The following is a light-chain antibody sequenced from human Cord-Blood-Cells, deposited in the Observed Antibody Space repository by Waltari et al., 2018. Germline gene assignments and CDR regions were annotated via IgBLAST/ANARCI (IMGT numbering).Light chain of an antibody. Sequence: QSVLTQPPSASGTPGQRVTISCSGSSPNIGSNTVKWYQQLPGTAPTHPIDSNNPRPSGVPYRFAGSKSCTSASLAISGLQSEDEADYYCAAWDDSLNGWVFGGGTKLTVL. CDR3: AAWDDSLNGWV. V-gene: IGLV1-44*01. J-gene: IGLJ3*02. CDR1: SPNIGSNT. CDR2: SNN.